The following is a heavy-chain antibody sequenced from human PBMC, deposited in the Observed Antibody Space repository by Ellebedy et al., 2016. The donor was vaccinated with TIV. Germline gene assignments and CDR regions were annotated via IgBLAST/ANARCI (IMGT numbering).Heavy chain of an antibody. CDR3: ARGSGYSGSDDFDY. CDR1: GGSISSGGYY. CDR2: INHSGGT. V-gene: IGHV4-61*08. Sequence: MPSETLSLTCPLSGGSISSGGYYWSWIRQPPGKGLEWLGEINHSGGTNYNPSLKSRVTISVDTSKNQFSLKLSSVTAADTAVYYCARGSGYSGSDDFDYWGQGTLVTVSS. J-gene: IGHJ4*02. D-gene: IGHD1-26*01.